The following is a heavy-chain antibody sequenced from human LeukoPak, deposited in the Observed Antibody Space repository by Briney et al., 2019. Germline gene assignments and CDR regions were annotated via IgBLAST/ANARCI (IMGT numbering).Heavy chain of an antibody. CDR2: TSSTGNTM. CDR3: ARGRGLYGMDV. Sequence: PRGSLRLSCAASGFTFRSYEMNWVCQAPGKGLEWVSYTSSTGNTMYYADSVKGRFTISRDNANNSLYLQMNSLRVEDTSFYYCARGRGLYGMDVWGQGTTVTVSS. J-gene: IGHJ6*02. CDR1: GFTFRSYE. V-gene: IGHV3-48*03.